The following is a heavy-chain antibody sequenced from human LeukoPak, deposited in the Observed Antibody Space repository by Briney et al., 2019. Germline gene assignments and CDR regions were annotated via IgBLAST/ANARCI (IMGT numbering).Heavy chain of an antibody. CDR3: AKHLTNAYYDMIWFDP. D-gene: IGHD3-22*01. J-gene: IGHJ5*02. CDR1: GGSISSHY. CDR2: VYYSGST. Sequence: SETLSLTCSVSGGSISSHYWSWIRQPPGKGLEWIGYVYYSGSTDYNPSLKSRVTISVDTSKNQFSLKLRSVTAADTAVYYCAKHLTNAYYDMIWFDPWGQGTLVTVSS. V-gene: IGHV4-59*11.